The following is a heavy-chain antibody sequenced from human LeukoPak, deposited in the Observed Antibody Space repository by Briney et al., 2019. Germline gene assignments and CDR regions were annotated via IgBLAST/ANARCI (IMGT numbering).Heavy chain of an antibody. V-gene: IGHV1-18*01. CDR1: GYXFNSYG. Sequence: ASVKVSCKASGYXFNSYGISWVRQAPGQGLEWMGWISAYNGNTNYAQKLQGRVTMTTDTSTSTGYMELRSLRSDDTAVYFCARAYDSSAYRGYYFDYWGQGTLVTVSS. CDR3: ARAYDSSAYRGYYFDY. CDR2: ISAYNGNT. J-gene: IGHJ4*02. D-gene: IGHD3-22*01.